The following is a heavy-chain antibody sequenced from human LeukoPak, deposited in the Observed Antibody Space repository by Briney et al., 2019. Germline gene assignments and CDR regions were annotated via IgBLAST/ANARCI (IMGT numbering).Heavy chain of an antibody. D-gene: IGHD3-22*01. V-gene: IGHV4-59*01. Sequence: PSETLSFTCTVSGGSISSYYWSWIRQPPGKGLEWIGYIYYSGSTNYNPSLKSRVTISVDTSKNQFSLKLSSVTAADTAVYYCARREGYYDSSGYYNNWFDPWGQGTLVTVSS. CDR2: IYYSGST. CDR3: ARREGYYDSSGYYNNWFDP. CDR1: GGSISSYY. J-gene: IGHJ5*02.